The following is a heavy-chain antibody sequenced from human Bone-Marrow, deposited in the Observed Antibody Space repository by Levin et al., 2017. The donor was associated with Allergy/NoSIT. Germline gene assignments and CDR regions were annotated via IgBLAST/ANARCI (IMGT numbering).Heavy chain of an antibody. CDR3: ATDPGYCSGADCYGVYFQH. J-gene: IGHJ1*01. V-gene: IGHV3-21*04. CDR2: ITGSSAYE. D-gene: IGHD2-15*01. Sequence: LSLTCAASGFAFSSYNMNWVRQAPGKGLEWVSFITGSSAYEYYADSVKGRFTISRDNAKNSLYLQMNSLRAEDTAIYYCATDPGYCSGADCYGVYFQHWGQGTLVTVSS. CDR1: GFAFSSYN.